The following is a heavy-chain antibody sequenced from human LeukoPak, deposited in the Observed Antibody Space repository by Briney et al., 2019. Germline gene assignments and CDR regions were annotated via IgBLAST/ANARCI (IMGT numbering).Heavy chain of an antibody. Sequence: SETLSLTCTVSGGSISSYYWSWIRQPPGKGLEWIGYIYYSGTTNYNPSLKSRVTISVDTSKNQFSLKLSSVTAADTAVYYCAAQTLPGSYLHVWGRGTLVAVSS. J-gene: IGHJ2*01. CDR2: IYYSGTT. V-gene: IGHV4-59*01. CDR1: GGSISSYY. CDR3: AAQTLPGSYLHV. D-gene: IGHD5-12*01.